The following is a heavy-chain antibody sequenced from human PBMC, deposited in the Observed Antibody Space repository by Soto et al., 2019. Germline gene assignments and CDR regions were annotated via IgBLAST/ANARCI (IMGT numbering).Heavy chain of an antibody. Sequence: SETLSLTCTVSGGSISSGGYYWSWIRQHPGKGLEWIGYIYYSGSTYHNPSLRSRVTISEDTSKNQFSLKLSSVTAADSAVYYCARASGKYCSSTTRYTPYYFDYWGQGTLVTVSS. CDR2: IYYSGST. D-gene: IGHD2-2*01. CDR3: ARASGKYCSSTTRYTPYYFDY. CDR1: GGSISSGGYY. V-gene: IGHV4-31*03. J-gene: IGHJ4*02.